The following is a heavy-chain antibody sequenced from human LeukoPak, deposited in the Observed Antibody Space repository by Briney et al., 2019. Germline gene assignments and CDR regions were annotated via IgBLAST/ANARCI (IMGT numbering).Heavy chain of an antibody. D-gene: IGHD4-17*01. CDR1: GGTFSSYT. CDR3: ARTWGFDYGENFDP. V-gene: IGHV1-69*02. J-gene: IGHJ5*02. CDR2: IVPILGIA. Sequence: SVKVSCKASGGTFSSYTISWVRQAPGQGLEWMGRIVPILGIANYAQKFQGRVTITADKSTSTAYMKLSSLRSEDTAVYYCARTWGFDYGENFDPWGQGTLVTVSS.